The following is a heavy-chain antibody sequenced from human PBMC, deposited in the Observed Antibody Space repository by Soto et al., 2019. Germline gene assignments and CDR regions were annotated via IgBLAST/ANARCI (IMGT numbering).Heavy chain of an antibody. J-gene: IGHJ6*02. Sequence: RASVKVSCKASGYTFTSYGISWVRQAPGQGLEWMGWISAYNGNTNYAQKLQGRVTMTTDTSTSTAYMELRSLRSDDTAVYYCAKGDDILTGYSRDYYYYGMDVWGQGTTVPVS. V-gene: IGHV1-18*04. CDR2: ISAYNGNT. D-gene: IGHD3-9*01. CDR3: AKGDDILTGYSRDYYYYGMDV. CDR1: GYTFTSYG.